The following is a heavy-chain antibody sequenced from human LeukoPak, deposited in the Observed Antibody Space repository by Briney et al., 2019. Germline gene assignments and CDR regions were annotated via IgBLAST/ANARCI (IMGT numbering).Heavy chain of an antibody. CDR1: GFTFSSYG. CDR2: ISFDGSIE. Sequence: TGGSLRLSCAASGFTFSSYGMHWVRQTPGKGLEWVALISFDGSIEYYVDSVKGRFTISRDNSKNTLFLQMNSLRPEDTAVYYCAKDSDIAVAGSDDALVVWGQGTMVTVSS. D-gene: IGHD6-19*01. J-gene: IGHJ3*01. V-gene: IGHV3-30*18. CDR3: AKDSDIAVAGSDDALVV.